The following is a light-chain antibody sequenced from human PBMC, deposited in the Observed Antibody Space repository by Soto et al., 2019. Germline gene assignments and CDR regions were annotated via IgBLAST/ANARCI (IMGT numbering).Light chain of an antibody. J-gene: IGKJ1*01. CDR2: AAS. CDR1: QSISSH. V-gene: IGKV1-39*01. Sequence: DIQMTQSPSSLSASVGDRVTITCRASQSISSHLNWYQQKPGKAPKLLIFAASSLQSGVPSTFSGSGSGTDFTLTSTSLQPEDFATYYCQQSYSTPRTVGQGTKVEI. CDR3: QQSYSTPRT.